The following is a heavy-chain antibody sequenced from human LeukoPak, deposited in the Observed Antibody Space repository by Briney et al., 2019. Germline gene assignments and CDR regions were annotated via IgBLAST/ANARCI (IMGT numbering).Heavy chain of an antibody. CDR1: GGSFSGYY. CDR2: INHSGST. CDR3: AREDPRGYYFDS. V-gene: IGHV4-34*01. Sequence: PSETLSLTCAVYGGSFSGYYWSWIRQPPGKGLEWIGEINHSGSTNYNPSLKSRVTISVDTSKNQFSLRLNSVTAADTAVYYCAREDPRGYYFDSWGQGTLVTVSS. D-gene: IGHD2-15*01. J-gene: IGHJ4*02.